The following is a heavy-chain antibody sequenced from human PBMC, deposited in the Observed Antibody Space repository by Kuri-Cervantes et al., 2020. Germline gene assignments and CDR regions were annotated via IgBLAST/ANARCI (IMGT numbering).Heavy chain of an antibody. CDR3: ATAGDDSSGYLRFDP. CDR1: GGSISSSNW. V-gene: IGHV4-4*02. CDR2: IYHSGST. D-gene: IGHD3-22*01. J-gene: IGHJ5*02. Sequence: SETLSLTCAVSGGSISSSNWWSWVRQPPGKGLEWIGEIYHSGSTNYNPSLKSRVTISVDRSKNQFSLKLSSVTAADTAVYYCATAGDDSSGYLRFDPWGQGTLVTVSS.